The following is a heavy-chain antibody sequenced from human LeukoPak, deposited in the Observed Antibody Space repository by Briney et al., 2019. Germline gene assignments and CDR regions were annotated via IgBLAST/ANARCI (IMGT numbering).Heavy chain of an antibody. CDR3: ARGHCSGGICYDWYFDL. D-gene: IGHD2-15*01. V-gene: IGHV1-2*02. CDR1: GYTFTGYC. Sequence: ASVKVSCKASGYTFTGYCMHWVRQAPGQGLEWMGWINPNSGGTNYAQKFQGRVTMTRDTSISTAYMELSRLRSDDTANYYCARGHCSGGICYDWYFDLWGRGTLVTVSS. CDR2: INPNSGGT. J-gene: IGHJ2*01.